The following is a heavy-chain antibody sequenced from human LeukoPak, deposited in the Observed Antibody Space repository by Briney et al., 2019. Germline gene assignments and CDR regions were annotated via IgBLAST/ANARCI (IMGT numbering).Heavy chain of an antibody. V-gene: IGHV4-59*01. J-gene: IGHJ5*02. CDR1: GGSISPYF. Sequence: SETLSLTCTVSGGSISPYFWSWIRQPPGKGLEWIGYISYTGSTNYNPSLKSRVTISVDTSKNQFSLQLTSVTAADTAVYDCARDDYRGVTNFDPWGQGTLVTVSS. CDR2: ISYTGST. D-gene: IGHD3-10*01. CDR3: ARDDYRGVTNFDP.